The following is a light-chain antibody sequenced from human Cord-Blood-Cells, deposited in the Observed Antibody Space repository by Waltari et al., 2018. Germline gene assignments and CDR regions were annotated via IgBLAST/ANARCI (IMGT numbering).Light chain of an antibody. V-gene: IGLV1-40*01. Sequence: QSVLTQSPSVSGAPGQRVTISCTGSSSNIGAGYYVHWSQQPPGTAPKLLIYGNSNRPSGVPDRFSGSKSGTSASLAITGLQAEDEADYYCQSYDSSLSGWVFGGGTKLTVL. CDR1: SSNIGAGYY. CDR3: QSYDSSLSGWV. CDR2: GNS. J-gene: IGLJ3*02.